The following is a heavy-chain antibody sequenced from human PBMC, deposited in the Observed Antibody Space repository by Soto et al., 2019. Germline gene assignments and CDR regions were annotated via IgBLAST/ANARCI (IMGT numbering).Heavy chain of an antibody. J-gene: IGHJ5*02. D-gene: IGHD3-3*01. CDR2: IYTSGST. V-gene: IGHV4-4*07. Sequence: PSETLSLTCTVSGGSISSYYWSWIRQPAGKGLEWIGRIYTSGSTNYNPSLKSRVTMSVDTSKNQFSLKLSSVTAADTAVYYCARVYLLEWLREEGWFDPWGQGTLVTVSS. CDR3: ARVYLLEWLREEGWFDP. CDR1: GGSISSYY.